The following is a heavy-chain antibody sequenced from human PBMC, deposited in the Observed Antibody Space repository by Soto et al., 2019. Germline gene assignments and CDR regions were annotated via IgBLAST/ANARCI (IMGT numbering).Heavy chain of an antibody. D-gene: IGHD5-18*01. CDR3: AKDGGYSYGPPFDY. CDR1: GFTFSSYG. CDR2: ISYDGSNK. V-gene: IGHV3-30*18. Sequence: QVQLVESGGGVVQPGRSLRLSCAASGFTFSSYGMHWVRQAPGKGLEWVAVISYDGSNKYYADSVKGRFTISRDNSKNTRYLQMNGLRAEATAVYYCAKDGGYSYGPPFDYWGQGTLVTVSS. J-gene: IGHJ4*02.